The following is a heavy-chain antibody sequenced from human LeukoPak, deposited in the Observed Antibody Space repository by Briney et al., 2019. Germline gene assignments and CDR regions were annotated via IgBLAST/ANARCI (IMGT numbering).Heavy chain of an antibody. Sequence: GGSLRLSCAASGFTFSSYSMNWVRQAPGKGLEWVSYISSSSSTIYYADSVKGRFTISRDNAKNSLYLQMNSLRAEDTAVYYCARGDPVSGYYPLDYWGQGTLVTVSS. CDR2: ISSSSSTI. D-gene: IGHD3-22*01. CDR1: GFTFSSYS. J-gene: IGHJ4*02. V-gene: IGHV3-48*01. CDR3: ARGDPVSGYYPLDY.